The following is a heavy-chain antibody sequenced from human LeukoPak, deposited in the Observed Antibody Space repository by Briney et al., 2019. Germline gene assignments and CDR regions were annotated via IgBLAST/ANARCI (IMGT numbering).Heavy chain of an antibody. CDR3: ARDRDSSSRGFDY. J-gene: IGHJ4*02. D-gene: IGHD6-6*01. CDR2: IIPIFGTA. Sequence: SVKVSCKASGGTFSSYAISWVRQAPGRGLEWMGGIIPIFGTANYAQKFQGRVTITADESTSTAYMELSSLRSEDTAVYYCARDRDSSSRGFDYWGQGTLVTVSS. V-gene: IGHV1-69*13. CDR1: GGTFSSYA.